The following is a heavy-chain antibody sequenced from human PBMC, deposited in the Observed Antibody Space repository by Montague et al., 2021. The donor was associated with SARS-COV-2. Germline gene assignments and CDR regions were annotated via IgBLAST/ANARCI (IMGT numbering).Heavy chain of an antibody. CDR2: IFYSGST. V-gene: IGHV4-59*01. D-gene: IGHD2-15*01. J-gene: IGHJ5*01. Sequence: SETLSLTCTVSGDSMSGYYWSWVRQAPGTGLEWIGYIFYSGSTSHNPSXXSRVTISIDTSKKQFSLKLTSVTAADTAVYFCARGGGTKSSHWWGAFDSWGHGTLVTVSS. CDR1: GDSMSGYY. CDR3: ARGGGTKSSHWWGAFDS.